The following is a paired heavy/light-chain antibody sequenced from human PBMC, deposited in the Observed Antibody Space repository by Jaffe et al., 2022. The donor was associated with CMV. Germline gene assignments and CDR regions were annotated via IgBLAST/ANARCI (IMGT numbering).Heavy chain of an antibody. J-gene: IGHJ4*02. CDR2: IYPGDSDT. V-gene: IGHV5-51*01. Sequence: EVQLVQSGAEVKKPGESLKISCKASGYKFTDYGIAWVRQMPGKGLEWMGIIYPGDSDTRYSPSFQGQVTISADKSISTAYLQWSSLKASDTAMYYCAKSSGDYAFDYWGQGALVTVSS. CDR1: GYKFTDYG. D-gene: IGHD4-17*01. CDR3: AKSSGDYAFDY.
Light chain of an antibody. CDR1: SSDVGSYNF. CDR3: SSHGGSNAFYV. CDR2: EVS. J-gene: IGLJ1*01. Sequence: QSALTQPASVSGSPGQSITISCTGTSSDVGSYNFVSWYQQHPGKAPKLMIYEVSKRPSGVSNRFSGSKSGNTASLTISGLQAEDEADYYCSSHGGSNAFYVLGSGTKVTVL. V-gene: IGLV2-23*02.